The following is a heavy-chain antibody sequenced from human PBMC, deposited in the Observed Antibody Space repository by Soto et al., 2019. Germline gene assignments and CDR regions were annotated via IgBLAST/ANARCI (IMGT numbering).Heavy chain of an antibody. V-gene: IGHV1-3*01. CDR2: INAGNGNT. J-gene: IGHJ4*02. CDR1: GYTFTGYY. Sequence: ASVKVSCKASGYTFTGYYIHWVRQAPGQRLEWMGWINAGNGNTKYSQKFQGRVTITRDTSASTAYMELSSLRSEDTAVYYCARGLNGYLHYFDYWGQGTPVTVSS. D-gene: IGHD5-18*01. CDR3: ARGLNGYLHYFDY.